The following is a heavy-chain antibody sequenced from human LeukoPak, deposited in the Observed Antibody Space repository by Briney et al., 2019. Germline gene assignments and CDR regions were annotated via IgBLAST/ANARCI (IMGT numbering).Heavy chain of an antibody. D-gene: IGHD6-13*01. CDR2: IYYSGST. V-gene: IGHV4-39*07. CDR1: GGSISSSSYY. CDR3: ARDGAAAAWFDP. Sequence: SETLSLTCTVSGGSISSSSYYWGWIRQPPGKGLEWIGSIYYSGSTYYNPSLKSRVTISVDTSKNQFSLKLSSVTAADTAVYYCARDGAAAAWFDPWGQGILVTVSS. J-gene: IGHJ5*02.